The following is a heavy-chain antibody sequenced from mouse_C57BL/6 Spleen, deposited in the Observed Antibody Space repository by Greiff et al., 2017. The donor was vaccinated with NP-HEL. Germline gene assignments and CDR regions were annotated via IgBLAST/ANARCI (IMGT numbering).Heavy chain of an antibody. CDR3: ARTYYYGSSFAY. J-gene: IGHJ3*01. CDR2: ISSGGSYT. D-gene: IGHD1-1*01. V-gene: IGHV5-6*02. CDR1: GFTFSSYG. Sequence: DVKLVESGGDLVKPGGSLKLSCAASGFTFSSYGMSWVRQTPDKRLEWVATISSGGSYTYYPDSVKGRFTISRDNAKNTLYLQMSSLKSEDTAMYYCARTYYYGSSFAYWGQGTLVTVSA.